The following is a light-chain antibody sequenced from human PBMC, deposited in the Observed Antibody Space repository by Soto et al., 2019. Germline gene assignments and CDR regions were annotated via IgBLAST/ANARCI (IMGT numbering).Light chain of an antibody. CDR1: QSISGY. J-gene: IGKJ1*01. CDR2: AAS. CDR3: QQSYSYPPT. Sequence: ILMTSFPSSLSASVGDRVTITCRACQSISGYLNWSQQKPGKAPKLLIFAASSLQSGVPSRFSGSRSGPDFTLTISSLQPEDFATYYCQQSYSYPPTFGQGTKV. V-gene: IGKV1-39*01.